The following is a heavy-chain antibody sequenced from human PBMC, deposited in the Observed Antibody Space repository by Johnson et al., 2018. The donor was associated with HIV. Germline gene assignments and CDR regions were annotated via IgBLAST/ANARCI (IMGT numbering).Heavy chain of an antibody. Sequence: MQLVESGGGLVQPGGSLRLSCAASGFTVSTNYMSWVRQAPGKGLEWVSGIYSGGRTYYADSVEGRFTISRDNAKNSLYLQMNSLRAEDTALYYCASQRWKQGDAFDIWGQGTMVTVSS. CDR3: ASQRWKQGDAFDI. CDR1: GFTVSTNY. D-gene: IGHD4-23*01. CDR2: IYSGGRT. V-gene: IGHV3-66*04. J-gene: IGHJ3*02.